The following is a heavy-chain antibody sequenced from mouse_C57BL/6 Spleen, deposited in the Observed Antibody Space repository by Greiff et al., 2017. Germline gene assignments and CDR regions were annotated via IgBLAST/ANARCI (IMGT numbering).Heavy chain of an antibody. J-gene: IGHJ4*01. D-gene: IGHD1-1*01. V-gene: IGHV14-3*01. CDR3: ARSHYYGSSLYAMDY. Sequence: EVQLQQSVAELVRPGASVKLSCTASGFNIKNTYMHWVKQRPEQGLAWIGRIDPANGNTKYAPKFQGKATITADTSSNTAYLQLSSLTSEDTAIYYCARSHYYGSSLYAMDYWGQGTSVTVSS. CDR1: GFNIKNTY. CDR2: IDPANGNT.